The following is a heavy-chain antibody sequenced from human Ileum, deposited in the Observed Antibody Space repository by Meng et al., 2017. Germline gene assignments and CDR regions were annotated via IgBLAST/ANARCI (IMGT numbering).Heavy chain of an antibody. CDR2: ISSDGSST. J-gene: IGHJ4*02. CDR3: ARDRLDYSDSGFDY. Sequence: VQLVESGGGLVQPGGSLRLSCAASGFTFSSYWMHWVRQAPGKGLVWVSRISSDGSSTSYAGSVKGRFTISRDNAKNTLYLQVNSLRAEDTAVYYCARDRLDYSDSGFDYWGQGTLVTVSS. D-gene: IGHD4-11*01. V-gene: IGHV3-74*01. CDR1: GFTFSSYW.